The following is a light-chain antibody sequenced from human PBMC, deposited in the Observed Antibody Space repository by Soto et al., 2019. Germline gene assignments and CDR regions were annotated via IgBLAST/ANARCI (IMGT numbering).Light chain of an antibody. Sequence: QSVLTQPPSTSAAPGQKVPISCSGSSSNIGDNFVSWYQHLPGTAPKLLIFDNSQRPSEIPDRFFGSKSGTIATLAITGPQTGDEAVYYCATWDSKLSAVVFGGGTKLTVL. CDR3: ATWDSKLSAVV. V-gene: IGLV1-51*01. CDR1: SSNIGDNF. CDR2: DNS. J-gene: IGLJ2*01.